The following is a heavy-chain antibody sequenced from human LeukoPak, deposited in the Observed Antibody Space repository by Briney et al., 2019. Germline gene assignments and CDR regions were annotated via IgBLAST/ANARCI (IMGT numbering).Heavy chain of an antibody. Sequence: PSETLSLTCTVSGGSISSYYWSWIRQPPGKGLEWIGYISYSGGTNYNPSLKSRVTISIDTSQNQCSLKLRSVTAARTPTYYCARQGSTILTGYIDAFDIWGQGTMVTVSS. CDR2: ISYSGGT. D-gene: IGHD3-9*01. V-gene: IGHV4-59*08. CDR3: ARQGSTILTGYIDAFDI. J-gene: IGHJ3*02. CDR1: GGSISSYY.